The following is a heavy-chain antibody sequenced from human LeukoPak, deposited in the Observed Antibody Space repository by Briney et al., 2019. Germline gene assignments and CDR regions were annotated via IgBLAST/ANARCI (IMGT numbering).Heavy chain of an antibody. CDR1: GLAFSAYK. Sequence: PGGSLRLSCAASGLAFSAYKMHWVRQAPRKGLVWVSRINSDGSSTSYADSVKGRFTISRDNAKNSLYLQMNTLRADDTAVYYCARDGFGTGSNWGQGTLVTVSS. J-gene: IGHJ4*02. V-gene: IGHV3-74*01. D-gene: IGHD3-16*01. CDR2: INSDGSST. CDR3: ARDGFGTGSN.